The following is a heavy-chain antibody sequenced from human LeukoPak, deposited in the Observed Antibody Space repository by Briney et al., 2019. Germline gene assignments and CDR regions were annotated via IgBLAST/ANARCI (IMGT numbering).Heavy chain of an antibody. CDR2: IKQDGSEK. CDR3: ARDRGSRITMVRGVKDYYGMDV. CDR1: GFTFSSYA. D-gene: IGHD3-10*01. Sequence: PGASLRLSCAASGFTFSSYAMSWVRQAPGKGLEWVANIKQDGSEKYYVDSVKGRFTISRDNAKNSLYLQMNSLRAEDTAVYYCARDRGSRITMVRGVKDYYGMDVWGQGTTVTVSS. J-gene: IGHJ6*02. V-gene: IGHV3-7*01.